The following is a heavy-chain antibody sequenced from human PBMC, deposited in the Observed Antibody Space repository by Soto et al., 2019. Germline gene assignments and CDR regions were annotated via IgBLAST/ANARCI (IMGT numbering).Heavy chain of an antibody. CDR2: IYYSGTT. CDR1: GGPISSGGYY. CDR3: AREPLT. V-gene: IGHV4-31*03. Sequence: QVQLQESVPGLVKPSQTLSLTGTVSGGPISSGGYYWNWIRQHPGKGLEWMGYIYYSGTTYYNPALKSRVTVSVDTSKNQFSLKLSSVTAADTAVYYCAREPLTWGQGTLVTVSS. J-gene: IGHJ4*02.